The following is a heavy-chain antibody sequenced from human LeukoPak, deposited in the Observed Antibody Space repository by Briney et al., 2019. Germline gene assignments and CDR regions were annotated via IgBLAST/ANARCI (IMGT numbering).Heavy chain of an antibody. CDR1: GYTFTSYG. CDR3: ARDLAVAVIERYYGMDV. D-gene: IGHD6-19*01. CDR2: ISAYNGNT. V-gene: IGHV1-18*04. Sequence: ASVKVSCKASGYTFTSYGISWVRQAPGQGLEWMGWISAYNGNTNYAQKLQGRVTMTTDTSTSTAYMGLRSLRSDDTAVYYCARDLAVAVIERYYGMDVWGKGTTVTVSS. J-gene: IGHJ6*04.